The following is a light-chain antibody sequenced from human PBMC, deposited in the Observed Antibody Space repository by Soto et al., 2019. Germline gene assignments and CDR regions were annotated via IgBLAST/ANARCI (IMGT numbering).Light chain of an antibody. CDR3: QQYGRSPHS. J-gene: IGKJ2*03. Sequence: DIKMTQSPSSLSASVGDRVTITCRASQSVSNYLQWYQQKSGHAPKLLVYAASSLHSGVPSRFSGSGSGTDFTLTISSLQPEDSAIYYCQQYGRSPHSFGRGTHLEIK. CDR1: QSVSNY. CDR2: AAS. V-gene: IGKV1-39*01.